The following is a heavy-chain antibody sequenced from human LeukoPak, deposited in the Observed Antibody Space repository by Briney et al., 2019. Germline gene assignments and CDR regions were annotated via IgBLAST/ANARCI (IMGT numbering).Heavy chain of an antibody. CDR1: GFAFDAYG. CDR3: AKDDDWGRYKH. Sequence: PGGSLRLSCAASGFAFDAYGMNWVRQAPGKGLEWVSGISPSGDITYYTDSVRGRFTISRDNFKNTLSLQVNSLRAEDTAMYYCAKDDDWGRYKHWGQGTLVTVSS. D-gene: IGHD3-16*01. CDR2: ISPSGDIT. J-gene: IGHJ1*01. V-gene: IGHV3-23*01.